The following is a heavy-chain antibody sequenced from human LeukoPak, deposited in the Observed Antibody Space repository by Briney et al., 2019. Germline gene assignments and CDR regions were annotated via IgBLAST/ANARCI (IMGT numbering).Heavy chain of an antibody. V-gene: IGHV4-39*01. CDR1: GGSISSSSYY. J-gene: IGHJ4*02. CDR2: IYYSGNT. D-gene: IGHD6-13*01. Sequence: SETLSLTCTVSGGSISSSSYYWGWIRQPPGKGLEWIGNIYYSGNTYYNPSLKSRVTISVDTSKNQFSLKLSSVTAADTAVYYCARASGAAGTEFDYWGQGTLVTVSS. CDR3: ARASGAAGTEFDY.